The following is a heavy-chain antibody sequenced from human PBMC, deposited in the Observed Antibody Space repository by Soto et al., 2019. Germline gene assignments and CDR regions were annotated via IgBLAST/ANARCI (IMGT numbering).Heavy chain of an antibody. CDR2: IIPIFGTA. D-gene: IGHD3-22*01. CDR1: GGTFSSYA. J-gene: IGHJ5*02. V-gene: IGHV1-69*13. Sequence: VKVSCKASGGTFSSYAISWVRQAPGQGLEWMGGIIPIFGTANYAQKFQGRVTITADESTSTAYMELSSLRSEDTAVYYCAREFGYYDSSGYLGIWFDPWGQGTLVTVSS. CDR3: AREFGYYDSSGYLGIWFDP.